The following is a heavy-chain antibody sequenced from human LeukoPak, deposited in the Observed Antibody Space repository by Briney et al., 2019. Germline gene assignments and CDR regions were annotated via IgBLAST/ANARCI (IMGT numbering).Heavy chain of an antibody. CDR3: AKFRYSRYFDY. CDR2: ISGSGDST. J-gene: IGHJ4*02. D-gene: IGHD6-13*01. Sequence: GGSLRLSCAASEFTFSNYVMSWVRQAPGKGLEWVSAISGSGDSTYYADSVKGRFTISGDNSKNTLYLQMNSLRAGDTAVYYCAKFRYSRYFDYWGQGTLVTVSS. CDR1: EFTFSNYV. V-gene: IGHV3-23*01.